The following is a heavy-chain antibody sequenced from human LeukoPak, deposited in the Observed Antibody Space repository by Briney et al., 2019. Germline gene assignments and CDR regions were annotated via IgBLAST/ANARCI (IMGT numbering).Heavy chain of an antibody. V-gene: IGHV3-23*01. CDR1: GFTFSSYA. D-gene: IGHD5-12*01. J-gene: IGHJ5*02. Sequence: GGSLRLSCAASGFTFSSYAMSWVRQAPGKGLEWVSAISGSGGSTYYADSVKGRFTISRDNSKNTLYLQMNSLRAEDTAVYYCARANTRPLGYRRAPNWFDPWGQGTLVTVSS. CDR2: ISGSGGST. CDR3: ARANTRPLGYRRAPNWFDP.